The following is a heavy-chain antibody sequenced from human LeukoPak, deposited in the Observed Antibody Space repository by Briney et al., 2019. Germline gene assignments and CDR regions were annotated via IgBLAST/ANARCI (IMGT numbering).Heavy chain of an antibody. CDR3: ARGRHSNYASTWAFDP. J-gene: IGHJ5*02. CDR2: MNPNSGNT. D-gene: IGHD4-11*01. V-gene: IGHV1-8*03. CDR1: GYTFTSYD. Sequence: ASVKVSCKASGYTFTSYDINWVRQATGQGLEWMGWMNPNSGNTGYAQKFQGRVTITRNTSISTAYMELSSLRSEDTAVYCCARGRHSNYASTWAFDPWGQGTLVTVSS.